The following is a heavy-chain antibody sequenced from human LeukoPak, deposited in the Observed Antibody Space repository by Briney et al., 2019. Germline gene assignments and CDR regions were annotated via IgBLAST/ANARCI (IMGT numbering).Heavy chain of an antibody. CDR3: AREYYYDSSGLPYYYGMDV. D-gene: IGHD3-22*01. Sequence: GESLRLSCAASGFTFSSYSMNWVRQAPEKGLEWVSYVSSSSTIYYADSVKGRFTISRDNAKNSLYLQMNSLRDEDTAVYYCAREYYYDSSGLPYYYGMDVWGQGTTVTVSS. J-gene: IGHJ6*02. CDR2: VSSSSTI. V-gene: IGHV3-48*02. CDR1: GFTFSSYS.